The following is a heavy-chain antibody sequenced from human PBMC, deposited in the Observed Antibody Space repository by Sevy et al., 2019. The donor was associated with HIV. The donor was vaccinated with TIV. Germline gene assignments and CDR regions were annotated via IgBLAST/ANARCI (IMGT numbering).Heavy chain of an antibody. CDR2: IKQDGSER. Sequence: GGSLRLSCAASGFTFSSYWMTWVRQAPGKGLEWVANIKQDGSERYHVASVKGRFTISRDNAKNSLYLQMNSLRDEDTAVYYCARGSGDYWGQGTLVTVSS. CDR3: ARGSGDY. J-gene: IGHJ4*02. V-gene: IGHV3-7*01. CDR1: GFTFSSYW.